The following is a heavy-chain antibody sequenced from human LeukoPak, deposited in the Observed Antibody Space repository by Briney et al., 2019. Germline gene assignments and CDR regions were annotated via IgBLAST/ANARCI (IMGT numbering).Heavy chain of an antibody. CDR2: IYHSGST. V-gene: IGHV4-30-2*01. J-gene: IGHJ3*02. Sequence: LRLSCAASGFTVSSNYMSWVRQPPGKGLEWIGYIYHSGSTYYNPSLESRVTISVDRSKNQFSLRLSSVTAADTAVYYCARGAPGYDSGGYYGGDTFDIWGQGTMVTVSS. CDR1: GFTVSSNY. CDR3: ARGAPGYDSGGYYGGDTFDI. D-gene: IGHD3-22*01.